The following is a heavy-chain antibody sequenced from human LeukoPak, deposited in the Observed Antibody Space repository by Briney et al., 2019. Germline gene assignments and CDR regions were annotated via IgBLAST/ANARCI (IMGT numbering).Heavy chain of an antibody. Sequence: QPGRSLRLSCAATGFTLKDYGMHWVRQPPGKGLEWVSSINWNGSGTDYADSVKGRFTSSRDNAKNSLYLQLSSLRPEDTDLYYCAKSGQQLVHPGDQSYNNWFDPWGQGTLVAVSS. CDR2: INWNGSGT. V-gene: IGHV3-9*01. CDR3: AKSGQQLVHPGDQSYNNWFDP. D-gene: IGHD6-13*01. CDR1: GFTLKDYG. J-gene: IGHJ5*02.